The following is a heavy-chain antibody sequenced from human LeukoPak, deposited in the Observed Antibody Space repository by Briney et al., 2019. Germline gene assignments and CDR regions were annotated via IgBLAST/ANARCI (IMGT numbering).Heavy chain of an antibody. CDR1: GFSFSNYG. J-gene: IGHJ6*02. CDR3: AKRYCKSATCRSDMDA. D-gene: IGHD2-15*01. CDR2: IQSDGSKT. V-gene: IGHV3-30*02. Sequence: GGSLRLSCAESGFSFSNYGMHWVRQAPGKGLEWVALIQSDGSKTYSADSVKGRFTISRDNPRNTLYLQMDRLRPEDTAVYYCAKRYCKSATCRSDMDAWGQGTTVTVS.